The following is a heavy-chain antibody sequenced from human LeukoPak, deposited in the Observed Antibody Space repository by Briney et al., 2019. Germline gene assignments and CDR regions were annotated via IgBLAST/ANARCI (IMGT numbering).Heavy chain of an antibody. V-gene: IGHV3-7*01. Sequence: GGSLRLSCAASGFTFSNAWMSWVRQAPGKGLEWVANIKQDGSEKYYVDSVKDRFTISRDNAKNSLYLQMNSLRAEDTAVYYCARDKYTGDSYFAYWGQGIVVTVSS. CDR1: GFTFSNAW. CDR3: ARDKYTGDSYFAY. CDR2: IKQDGSEK. J-gene: IGHJ4*02. D-gene: IGHD1-1*01.